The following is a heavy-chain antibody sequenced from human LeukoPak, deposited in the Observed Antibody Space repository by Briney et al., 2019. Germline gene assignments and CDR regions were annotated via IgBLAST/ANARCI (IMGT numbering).Heavy chain of an antibody. CDR1: GYTFTSYY. V-gene: IGHV1-46*01. CDR3: ARGDGSGFDVLLWFGELYMRGWAKFAWFDP. J-gene: IGHJ5*02. CDR2: INPSGGST. D-gene: IGHD3-10*01. Sequence: ASVKVSCKASGYTFTSYYMHWVRQAPGQGLEWMGIINPSGGSTSYAQKFQGRVTMTRDMSTSTVYMELSSLRSEDTAVYYCARGDGSGFDVLLWFGELYMRGWAKFAWFDPWGQGTLVTISS.